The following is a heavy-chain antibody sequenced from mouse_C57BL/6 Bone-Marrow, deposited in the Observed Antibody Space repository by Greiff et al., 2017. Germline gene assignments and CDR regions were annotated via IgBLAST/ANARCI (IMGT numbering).Heavy chain of an antibody. CDR2: IYPGDGDT. D-gene: IGHD1-2*01. V-gene: IGHV1-80*01. CDR3: ATCYGGTQDAMDY. J-gene: IGHJ4*01. Sequence: QVQLQQSGAELVKPGASVKISCKASGYAFSSYWMTWVKQRPGKGLEWIGQIYPGDGDTNYNGKFKGKATLTADKASSTAYMQLSSLTSEDSAVFFCATCYGGTQDAMDYWGQGTSVTVSS. CDR1: GYAFSSYW.